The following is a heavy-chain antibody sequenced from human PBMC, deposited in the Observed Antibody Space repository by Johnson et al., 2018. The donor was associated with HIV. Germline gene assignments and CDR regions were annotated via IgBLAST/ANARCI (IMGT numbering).Heavy chain of an antibody. CDR3: ARDRAGAFDI. V-gene: IGHV3-NL1*01. Sequence: QVQLVESGGGVVRPGGSLRLACAASGFTFDDYGMNWVRQTPRKGLEWVSVIYRGGNTYYADSVKGRFTISRDNSKNTLYLQMNSLRAEDTAVYYCARDRAGAFDIWGQGTMVTVSS. J-gene: IGHJ3*02. D-gene: IGHD3-10*01. CDR2: IYRGGNT. CDR1: GFTFDDYG.